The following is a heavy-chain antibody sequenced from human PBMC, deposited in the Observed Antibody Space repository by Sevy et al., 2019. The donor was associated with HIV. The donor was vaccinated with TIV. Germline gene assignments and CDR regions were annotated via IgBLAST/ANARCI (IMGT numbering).Heavy chain of an antibody. CDR1: GFTFSSYW. CDR2: INGDGKTT. J-gene: IGHJ4*02. CDR3: ARPTDISIGFPFDS. D-gene: IGHD2-15*01. V-gene: IGHV3-74*03. Sequence: GGSLRLSCAASGFTFSSYWMHWVRQAPGERPVWVSRINGDGKTTTYADSVKGRFTISRDNGKNTVYLQMDSLRAEDTAVYYYARPTDISIGFPFDSWGQGTLVTVSS.